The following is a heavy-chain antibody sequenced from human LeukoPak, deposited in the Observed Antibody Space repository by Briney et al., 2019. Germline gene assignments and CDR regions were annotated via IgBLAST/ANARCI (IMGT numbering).Heavy chain of an antibody. CDR1: GGSISSGGYY. D-gene: IGHD3-3*01. CDR3: ARARLGVVNN. J-gene: IGHJ4*02. Sequence: SETLSLTCTVSGGSISSGGYYWSWIRQPPGKGLEWIGYIYHSGSTYYNPSLKSRVTISVDRSKNQFSLKLSSVTAADTAVYYCARARLGVVNNWGQGTLVTVSS. CDR2: IYHSGST. V-gene: IGHV4-30-2*01.